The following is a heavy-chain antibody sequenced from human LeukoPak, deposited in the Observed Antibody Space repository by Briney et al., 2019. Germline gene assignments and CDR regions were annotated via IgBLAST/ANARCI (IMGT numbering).Heavy chain of an antibody. J-gene: IGHJ4*02. Sequence: NASETLSLTCAVYGGSFSGYYWSWIRQPPGKGLEWIGEISHSGSTNYNPSLKSRVTISVDTSKNQFSLKLSSVTAADTAVYYCARAKWLRSGEYYFDYWGQGTLVTVSS. CDR2: ISHSGST. D-gene: IGHD5-12*01. CDR1: GGSFSGYY. CDR3: ARAKWLRSGEYYFDY. V-gene: IGHV4-34*01.